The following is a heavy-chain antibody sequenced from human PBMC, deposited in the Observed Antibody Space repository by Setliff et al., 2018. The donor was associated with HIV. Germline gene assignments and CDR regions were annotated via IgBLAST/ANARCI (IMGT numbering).Heavy chain of an antibody. J-gene: IGHJ4*02. V-gene: IGHV1-2*06. Sequence: ASVKVSCKASGYTFTGYYMHWVRQAPGQGLEWMGRINPNSGGTNYAQKFQGRVTTTRDTSISTAYMELSRLRSDDTAVYYCARVSRSGWFFDWWGQGSLVTVSS. CDR3: ARVSRSGWFFDW. D-gene: IGHD6-19*01. CDR2: INPNSGGT. CDR1: GYTFTGYY.